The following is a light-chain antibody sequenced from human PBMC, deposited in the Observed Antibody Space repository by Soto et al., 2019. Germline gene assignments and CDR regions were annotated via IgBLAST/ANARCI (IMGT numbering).Light chain of an antibody. V-gene: IGLV2-8*02. CDR1: SSDVGGYNY. J-gene: IGLJ1*01. CDR2: EVN. CDR3: TSYAGKINYV. Sequence: QSVLTQPPSASRSPGQSVAISCTGTSSDVGGYNYVSWYQQHPGKAPKLIIYEVNKRPSGVPDRFSGSKSGNTASLTVSGLQAEDEAAYYCTSYAGKINYVFGTGTKVTVL.